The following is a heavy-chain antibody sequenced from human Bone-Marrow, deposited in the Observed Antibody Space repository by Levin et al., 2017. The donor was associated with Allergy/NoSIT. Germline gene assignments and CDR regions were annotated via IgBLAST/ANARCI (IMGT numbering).Heavy chain of an antibody. Sequence: GGSLRLSCAGTGFTFSDHYIDWVRQAPGKGLEWVGRITSKGNSYSSEYAASVRGRFTISRDDSENSVYLQMNSLKTEDTAVYYCADLGRSYGLDVWGQGTTVTVS. CDR2: ITSKGNSYSS. J-gene: IGHJ6*02. CDR3: ADLGRSYGLDV. D-gene: IGHD1-26*01. V-gene: IGHV3-72*01. CDR1: GFTFSDHY.